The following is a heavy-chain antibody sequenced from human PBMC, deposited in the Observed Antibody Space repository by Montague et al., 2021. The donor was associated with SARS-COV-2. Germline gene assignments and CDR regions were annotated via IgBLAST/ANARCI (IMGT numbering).Heavy chain of an antibody. D-gene: IGHD1-26*01. CDR1: GGSLNGYF. Sequence: SETLSLTCTVSGGSLNGYFWSWIRQAPGKTLEWLGYVHFSGITNYNPSLKSRVDISVATSKSQLSLRLASVTAADTAVYFCARDVSTGTYTFVHGGHGVLVTVS. J-gene: IGHJ4*01. V-gene: IGHV4-59*01. CDR2: VHFSGIT. CDR3: ARDVSTGTYTFVH.